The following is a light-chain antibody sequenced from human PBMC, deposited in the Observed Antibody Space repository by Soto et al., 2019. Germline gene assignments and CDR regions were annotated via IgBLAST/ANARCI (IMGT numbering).Light chain of an antibody. V-gene: IGLV2-8*01. CDR2: EVS. CDR3: SSYAGSNNLYVV. J-gene: IGLJ2*01. Sequence: QSALTQPPSASGSPGQSVTISCTGTSSDVGGYNYVSWYQQHPGKAPKLMISEVSKRPSGVPDRFSGSKSGNTASLTVSGLHAEDEADYYCSSYAGSNNLYVVFGGGTKLTVL. CDR1: SSDVGGYNY.